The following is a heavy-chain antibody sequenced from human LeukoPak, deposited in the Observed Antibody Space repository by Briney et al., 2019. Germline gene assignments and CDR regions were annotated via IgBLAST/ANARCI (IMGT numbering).Heavy chain of an antibody. D-gene: IGHD2-2*03. CDR3: ARAIGGYCSSTSCYSLNWFDP. CDR2: IYYSGST. CDR1: GGSISSGGYY. V-gene: IGHV4-31*03. J-gene: IGHJ5*02. Sequence: SETLFLTCTVSGGSISSGGYYWSWICQHPGKGLEWIGYIYYSGSTYYNPSLKSRVTISVDTSKNQFSLKLSSVTAADTAVYYCARAIGGYCSSTSCYSLNWFDPWGQGTLVTVSS.